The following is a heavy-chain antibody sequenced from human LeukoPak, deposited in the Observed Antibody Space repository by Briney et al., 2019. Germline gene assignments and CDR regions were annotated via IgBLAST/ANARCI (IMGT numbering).Heavy chain of an antibody. CDR2: IDTYSGNT. CDR1: GYTFTTYG. CDR3: ARVHPSGSYHKY. D-gene: IGHD3-10*01. V-gene: IGHV1-18*01. Sequence: ASVKVSCKASGYTFTTYGTTWVRQAPGQGLEWMGWIDTYSGNTNYAQKVQGRVTMTTDTSTRTAYMELRSLRSDDTAVYYCARVHPSGSYHKYWGQGTLVTVSS. J-gene: IGHJ4*02.